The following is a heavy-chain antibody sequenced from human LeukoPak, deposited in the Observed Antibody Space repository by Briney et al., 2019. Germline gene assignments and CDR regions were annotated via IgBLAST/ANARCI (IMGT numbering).Heavy chain of an antibody. CDR2: IYSGGST. D-gene: IGHD6-13*01. CDR1: GFIFSNYA. CDR3: ARGLGSSWSYYYYGMDV. V-gene: IGHV3-66*01. Sequence: PGGSLRLSCAASGFIFSNYAMNWVRQAPGKGLEWVSVIYSGGSTYYADSVKGRFTISRDNSKNTLYLQMNSLRAEDTAVYYCARGLGSSWSYYYYGMDVWGQGTTVTVSS. J-gene: IGHJ6*02.